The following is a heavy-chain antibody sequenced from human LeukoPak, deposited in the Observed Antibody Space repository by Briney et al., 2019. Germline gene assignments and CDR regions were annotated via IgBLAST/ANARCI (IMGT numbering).Heavy chain of an antibody. V-gene: IGHV3-74*01. Sequence: PGGSLRLSCAASGFSVSTSYINWVRQAPGKGLVWVSRIKGDGITTNYAAFVEGRFTISRDNAKNTMYLQMNSLRAEDTAVYYCARSLATAVNCFDPWGQGTLVTVSS. D-gene: IGHD5-24*01. CDR1: GFSVSTSY. CDR2: IKGDGITT. CDR3: ARSLATAVNCFDP. J-gene: IGHJ5*02.